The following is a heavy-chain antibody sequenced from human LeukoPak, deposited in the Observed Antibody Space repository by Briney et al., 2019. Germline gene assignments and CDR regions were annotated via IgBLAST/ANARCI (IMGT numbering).Heavy chain of an antibody. J-gene: IGHJ5*02. CDR3: AKRGYDFWSGSGVTWFDP. CDR1: GGSFSGYY. V-gene: IGHV4-34*01. CDR2: INHSGST. D-gene: IGHD3-3*01. Sequence: SETLSLTCAVYGGSFSGYYWSWIRQPPGKGLEWIWEINHSGSTNYNPSLKSRVTISVDTSKNQFSLKLSSVTAADTAVYYCAKRGYDFWSGSGVTWFDPWGQGTLVTVSS.